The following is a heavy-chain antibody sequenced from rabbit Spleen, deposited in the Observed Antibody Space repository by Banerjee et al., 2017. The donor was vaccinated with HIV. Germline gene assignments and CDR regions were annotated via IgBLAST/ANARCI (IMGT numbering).Heavy chain of an antibody. Sequence: QSLEESGGDLVKPGASLTLTCTASGFSFSNSYYMCWVRQAPGKGLECIACIYGGSGGSTYYASWAKGRFTISKTSSTTVTLQLTSLTAADTATYFCARGSAAMTMVITGFYFNLWGPGTLVTVS. CDR3: ARGSAAMTMVITGFYFNL. D-gene: IGHD2-1*01. V-gene: IGHV1S40*01. CDR1: GFSFSNSYY. J-gene: IGHJ4*01. CDR2: IYGGSGGST.